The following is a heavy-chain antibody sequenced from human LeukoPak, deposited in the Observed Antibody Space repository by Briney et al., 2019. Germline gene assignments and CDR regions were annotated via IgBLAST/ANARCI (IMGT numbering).Heavy chain of an antibody. D-gene: IGHD6-19*01. CDR3: AGSSGHYYYGMDV. CDR1: GFTFSTYS. Sequence: GGSLRLSCAASGFTFSTYSMNWVRQAPGQGLEWVSSISSSSSYIYYADSVKGRFTISRDNAKNSLYLQMNSLRAEDTAVYYCAGSSGHYYYGMDVWGQGTTVTVSS. V-gene: IGHV3-21*01. J-gene: IGHJ6*02. CDR2: ISSSSSYI.